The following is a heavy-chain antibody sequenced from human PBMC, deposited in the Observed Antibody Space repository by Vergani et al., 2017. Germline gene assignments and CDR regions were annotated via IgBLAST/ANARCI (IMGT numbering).Heavy chain of an antibody. CDR2: INHSGTI. CDR1: GGSLSGYY. D-gene: IGHD1-26*01. J-gene: IGHJ3*01. Sequence: QVQLQQWGPGLLKPSETLSLTCAVYGGSLSGYYWSWIRLAPGKGLVWIGEINHSGTINYNPTPKSPFNVSIDTSRDTFALKLRSVSAADTAVYFCARRAERWETLLRDDLDVWGQGTFVTVSP. CDR3: ARRAERWETLLRDDLDV. V-gene: IGHV4-34*01.